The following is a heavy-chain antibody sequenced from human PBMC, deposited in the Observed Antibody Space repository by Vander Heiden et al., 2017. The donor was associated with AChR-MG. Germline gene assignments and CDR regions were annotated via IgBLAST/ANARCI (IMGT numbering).Heavy chain of an antibody. Sequence: EVQLVESGGVVVQPGGSLRPSCAASGVPFDDYTMHWVRQAPGKGLEWVSLISWDGGSTYYADSVKGRFTISRDNSKNSLYLQMNSLRTEDTALYYCAKEQLVTYGMDVWGQGTTVTVSS. J-gene: IGHJ6*02. CDR3: AKEQLVTYGMDV. CDR1: GVPFDDYT. D-gene: IGHD6-6*01. CDR2: ISWDGGST. V-gene: IGHV3-43*01.